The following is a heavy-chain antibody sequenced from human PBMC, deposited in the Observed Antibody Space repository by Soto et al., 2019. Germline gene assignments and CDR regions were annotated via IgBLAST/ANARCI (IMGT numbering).Heavy chain of an antibody. CDR1: GFTFSSYS. CDR3: ARDQGIAAAGPD. Sequence: GGSLRLSCAASGFTFSSYSMNWVRQAPGKGLEWVSSISSSSSYIYYADSVKGRFTISRDNAKNSLYLQMNSLRAEDTAVYYCARDQGIAAAGPDGGQGTLVTVSS. D-gene: IGHD6-13*01. V-gene: IGHV3-21*01. J-gene: IGHJ4*02. CDR2: ISSSSSYI.